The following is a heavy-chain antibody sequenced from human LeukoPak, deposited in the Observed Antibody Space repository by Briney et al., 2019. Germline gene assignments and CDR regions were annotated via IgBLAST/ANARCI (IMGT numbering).Heavy chain of an antibody. CDR2: ISGSGITA. D-gene: IGHD5-18*01. J-gene: IGHJ4*02. Sequence: PGGSLRLSCAASGFTFTNYAMSWVRQAPGKGLEWVSGISGSGITAYSADSVKGRFTISRDNSKNTLYLQKNSLRAEDTAVYYCAKRWGSSYGAGRFDYWGQGTLVTVSS. CDR3: AKRWGSSYGAGRFDY. CDR1: GFTFTNYA. V-gene: IGHV3-23*01.